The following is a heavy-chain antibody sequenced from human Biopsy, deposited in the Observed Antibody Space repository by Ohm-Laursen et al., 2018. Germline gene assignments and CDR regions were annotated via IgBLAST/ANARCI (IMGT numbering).Heavy chain of an antibody. V-gene: IGHV4-4*07. CDR2: IYTSGSP. CDR3: ARGRRTSGWPYFAN. Sequence: SDTLSLTCTVSGGSISSYYWNWIRQPPGKGLEWIGRIYTSGSPNYNLSLESRVTMSVDTSKNQFSLKLSSVIAADTAVYYCARGRRTSGWPYFANWGQGTLVIVSS. CDR1: GGSISSYY. D-gene: IGHD6-19*01. J-gene: IGHJ4*02.